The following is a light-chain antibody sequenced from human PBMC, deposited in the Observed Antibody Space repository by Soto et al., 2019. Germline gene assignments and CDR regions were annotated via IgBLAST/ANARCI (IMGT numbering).Light chain of an antibody. J-gene: IGKJ1*01. Sequence: DIQMTQSPSSLSASVGDRVTITCRASQSISSYLNWYQQKPGKAPKLLIYAASSLQSGVPSRFSGSGSGTDITLTISSLQPEEFATYYCQQSYSTPRTFGQGTKVKNK. CDR2: AAS. CDR1: QSISSY. CDR3: QQSYSTPRT. V-gene: IGKV1-39*01.